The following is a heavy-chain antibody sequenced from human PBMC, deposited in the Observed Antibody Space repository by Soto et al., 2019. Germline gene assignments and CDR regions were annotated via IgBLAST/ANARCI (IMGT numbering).Heavy chain of an antibody. V-gene: IGHV3-30*18. CDR3: AKDGGYRYGSLGHY. CDR1: GFSFSSHG. D-gene: IGHD5-18*01. CDR2: MSYDGNNK. Sequence: GGSLRLSCAASGFSFSSHGMHWVRQAPGKGLEWVAVMSYDGNNKYYADSVKGRFTISRDNSKNTLYLQMNSLRAEDTALYYCAKDGGYRYGSLGHYWGQGTLVTVYS. J-gene: IGHJ4*02.